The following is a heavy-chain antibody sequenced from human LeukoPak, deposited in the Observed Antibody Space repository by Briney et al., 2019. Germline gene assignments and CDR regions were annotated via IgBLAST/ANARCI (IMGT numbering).Heavy chain of an antibody. J-gene: IGHJ1*01. Sequence: GGSLRLSCAASGFTFSSYAMSWVRQAPGKGLEWVAVISYDGSNKYYADSVRGRFTISRDNSKNTLYLQMNSLRAEDTAVYYCARDFYDSSGYYYSEYFQHWGQGTLVTVSS. CDR3: ARDFYDSSGYYYSEYFQH. CDR2: ISYDGSNK. V-gene: IGHV3-30-3*01. CDR1: GFTFSSYA. D-gene: IGHD3-22*01.